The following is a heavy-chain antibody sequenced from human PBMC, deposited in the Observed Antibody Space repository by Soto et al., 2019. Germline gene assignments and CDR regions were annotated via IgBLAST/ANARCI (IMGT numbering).Heavy chain of an antibody. V-gene: IGHV4-34*01. CDR2: INHSGST. J-gene: IGHJ1*01. CDR1: GGSFSGYY. CDR3: ARRSTYFQH. Sequence: SETLSLTCAVYGGSFSGYYWSWIRQPPGKGLEWIGEINHSGSTNYNPSLKSRVTISVDTSKNQFSLKLSSVTAADTAVYYCARRSTYFQHWGQGTLVTVSS.